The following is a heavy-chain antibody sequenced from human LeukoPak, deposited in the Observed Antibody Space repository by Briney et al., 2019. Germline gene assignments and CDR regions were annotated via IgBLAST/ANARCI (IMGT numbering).Heavy chain of an antibody. CDR1: GFTFSSYW. D-gene: IGHD4-23*01. Sequence: GGSLRLSCAASGFTFSSYWMSWVRQAPGKGLEWVANIKQDGSEKYYVDSVKGRFTISRDDAKNSLYLQMNSLRAEDTAVYYCASQASGYSIYFDYWGQGTLVTVSS. CDR3: ASQASGYSIYFDY. J-gene: IGHJ4*02. CDR2: IKQDGSEK. V-gene: IGHV3-7*03.